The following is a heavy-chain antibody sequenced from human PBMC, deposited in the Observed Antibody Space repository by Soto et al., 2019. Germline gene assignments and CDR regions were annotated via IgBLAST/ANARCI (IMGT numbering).Heavy chain of an antibody. CDR3: ARISSSSGIDY. D-gene: IGHD6-6*01. CDR1: GFSLSNARMG. CDR2: IFSNDEK. V-gene: IGHV2-26*01. Sequence: QVTLKESGPVLVKPTETRTLTCTVSGFSLSNARMGVSWIRQPPAKALEWLAHIFSNDEKSYSTSLKSRLTISKDTSKSQVVLTMTNMDPVDTATYYCARISSSSGIDYWGQGSLVTVSS. J-gene: IGHJ4*02.